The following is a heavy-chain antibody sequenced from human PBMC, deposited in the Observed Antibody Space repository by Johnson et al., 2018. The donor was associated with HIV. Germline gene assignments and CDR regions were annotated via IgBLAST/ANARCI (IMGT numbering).Heavy chain of an antibody. CDR3: ARAGAVGFDAFDI. D-gene: IGHD6-19*01. J-gene: IGHJ3*02. Sequence: QVQLVESGGGLVQPGGSLRLSCAASGFTFSSYGMHWVRQAPGKGLEWVAFIWYDDSNEYYGESVKGRFTISRDNSKKTLYLQRSSLRAEDTAVYYCARAGAVGFDAFDIWGQGTMVTVSS. CDR2: IWYDDSNE. CDR1: GFTFSSYG. V-gene: IGHV3-30*02.